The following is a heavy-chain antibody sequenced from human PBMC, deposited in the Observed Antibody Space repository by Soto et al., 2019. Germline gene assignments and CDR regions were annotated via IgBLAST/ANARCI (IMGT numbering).Heavy chain of an antibody. V-gene: IGHV3-23*01. Sequence: EVQLLESGGGLVQPGGSLRLSCAASGFTFSSYAMSWVRQAPGKGLEWVSAISGSGGSTYYADSVKGRFTISRDNSKNTLELQMNSLRAEDTAEYYWAKDRGDIVATIDDYWGQGTLVTVSS. CDR1: GFTFSSYA. D-gene: IGHD5-12*01. J-gene: IGHJ4*02. CDR2: ISGSGGST. CDR3: AKDRGDIVATIDDY.